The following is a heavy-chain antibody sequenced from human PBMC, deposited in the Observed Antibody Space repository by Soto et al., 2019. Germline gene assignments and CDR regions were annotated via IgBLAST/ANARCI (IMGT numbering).Heavy chain of an antibody. CDR3: VRGRMGGSTRVFAY. V-gene: IGHV3-72*01. CDR1: GFTFSDHY. Sequence: EVQLVESGGGSVQPGGSLRLSCAASGFTFSDHYMDWVRQAPGKGLEWAGRIRNRANSYGTDYAAAVKGRFTIARDDSRNSLYLQMSSMRTEDTAGHYCVRGRMGGSTRVFAYWGQGTLVTVSP. D-gene: IGHD2-2*01. J-gene: IGHJ4*02. CDR2: IRNRANSYGT.